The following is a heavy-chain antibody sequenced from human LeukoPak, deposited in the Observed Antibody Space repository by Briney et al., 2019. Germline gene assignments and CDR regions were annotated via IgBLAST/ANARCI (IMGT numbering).Heavy chain of an antibody. D-gene: IGHD4-17*01. Sequence: SETLSLTCTVSGGSISSGSYYWSWIRQPAGKGLEWIGRIYTSGSTNYNPSLKSRVTISVDTSKNQFSLKLSSVTAADTAVYYCARDPRGDTTSWHWYFDLWGRGTLVTVSS. CDR2: IYTSGST. V-gene: IGHV4-61*02. CDR1: GGSISSGSYY. J-gene: IGHJ2*01. CDR3: ARDPRGDTTSWHWYFDL.